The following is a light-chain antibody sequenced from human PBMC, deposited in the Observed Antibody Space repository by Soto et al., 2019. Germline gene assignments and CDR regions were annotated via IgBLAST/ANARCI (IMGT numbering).Light chain of an antibody. Sequence: DIVMIQTPDSLAVSLGERATINCKSSQSVLRSSNNRNYLAWFQPKPGQPPKLFIYWASTRESVVPDRFGGSGAGTDFTLTIRSLQAEDLAVYYCTQYYSAPRTFGQGTK. J-gene: IGKJ1*01. CDR2: WAS. CDR3: TQYYSAPRT. V-gene: IGKV4-1*01. CDR1: QSVLRSSNNRNY.